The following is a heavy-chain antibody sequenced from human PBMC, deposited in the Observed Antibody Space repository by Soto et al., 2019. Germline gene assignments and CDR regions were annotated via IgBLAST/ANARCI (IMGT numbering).Heavy chain of an antibody. Sequence: QVQLVESGGGLVKPGGSLRLSCAASGFTFSDYYMSWIRQAPGKGLEWVSYISSSSSYTNYADSVKGRFTISRDNAKNSLYLQMNSLRAEDTAVYYCARGKQQLDQDYYYYYGMDVWGQGTTVTVSS. CDR1: GFTFSDYY. D-gene: IGHD6-13*01. CDR2: ISSSSSYT. J-gene: IGHJ6*02. CDR3: ARGKQQLDQDYYYYYGMDV. V-gene: IGHV3-11*06.